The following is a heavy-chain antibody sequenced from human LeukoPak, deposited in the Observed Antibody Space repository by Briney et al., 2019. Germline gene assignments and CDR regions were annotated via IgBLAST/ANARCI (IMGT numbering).Heavy chain of an antibody. Sequence: GGSLRLSCASSGFNLRKYWMLWVRQAPGKGLESVSRINTDGTVTTYADSVKGRFTVSRDNADNTMFLQMNSVRDEDTAVYYCATKQWLAPPPDSWGQGTPVTVSS. CDR2: INTDGTVT. CDR1: GFNLRKYW. V-gene: IGHV3-74*01. CDR3: ATKQWLAPPPDS. D-gene: IGHD6-19*01. J-gene: IGHJ4*02.